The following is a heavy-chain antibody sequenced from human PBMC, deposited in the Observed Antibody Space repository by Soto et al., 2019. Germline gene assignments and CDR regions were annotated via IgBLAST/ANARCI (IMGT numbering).Heavy chain of an antibody. CDR2: ISSSSSTI. V-gene: IGHV3-48*02. CDR1: GFTFSSYS. CDR3: ARDRVTMVRGVIVPSYYFDY. Sequence: SLRLSCAASGFTFSSYSMNWVRQAPGKGLEWVSYISSSSSTIYYADSVKGRFTISRDNAKNSLYLQMNSLRDEDTAVYYCARDRVTMVRGVIVPSYYFDYWGQGTLVTVSS. J-gene: IGHJ4*02. D-gene: IGHD3-10*01.